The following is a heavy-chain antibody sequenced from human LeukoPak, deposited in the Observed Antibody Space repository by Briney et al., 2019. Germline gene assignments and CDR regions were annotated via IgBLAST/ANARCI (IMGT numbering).Heavy chain of an antibody. CDR3: ARGTPGSYQLELTLGTYYFDY. D-gene: IGHD2-2*01. V-gene: IGHV3-21*01. Sequence: NPGGSLRLSCAASGFTSSSYSMNWVRQAPGKGLEWVSSISSSSSYIYYADSVKGRFTISRDNAKNSLYLQMNSLRAEATAVYYCARGTPGSYQLELTLGTYYFDYWGQGTLVTVSS. CDR2: ISSSSSYI. CDR1: GFTSSSYS. J-gene: IGHJ4*02.